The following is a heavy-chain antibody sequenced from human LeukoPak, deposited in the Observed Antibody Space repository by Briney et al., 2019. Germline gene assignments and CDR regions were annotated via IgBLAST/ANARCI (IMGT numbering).Heavy chain of an antibody. J-gene: IGHJ4*02. CDR1: GFTFSSYS. Sequence: GGSLRLSCAASGFTFSSYSMNWVRQAPGKGLEWVSYISSSSSTIYYAGSVKGRFTISRDNAKNSLYLQMNSLRDEDTAVYYCARDDYDFWSGYYALAYWGQGTLVTVSS. D-gene: IGHD3-3*01. CDR3: ARDDYDFWSGYYALAY. V-gene: IGHV3-48*02. CDR2: ISSSSSTI.